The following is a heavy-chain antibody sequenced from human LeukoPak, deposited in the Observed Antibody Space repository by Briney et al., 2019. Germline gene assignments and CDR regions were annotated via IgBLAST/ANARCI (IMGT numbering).Heavy chain of an antibody. CDR1: GGTFSSYA. CDR2: IIPIFGTA. CDR3: ARGIWEVRQGVAPLDPFDP. Sequence: ASVRVSCKASGGTFSSYAISWVRQAPGQGLEWMGGIIPIFGTANYAQKFQGRVTITAEKSTTTAYMELSSLRSEDTAVYYCARGIWEVRQGVAPLDPFDPWGQGTLVTVSS. D-gene: IGHD2-15*01. J-gene: IGHJ5*02. V-gene: IGHV1-69*06.